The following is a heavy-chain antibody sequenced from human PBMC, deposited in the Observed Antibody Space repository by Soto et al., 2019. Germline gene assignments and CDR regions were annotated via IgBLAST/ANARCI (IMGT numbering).Heavy chain of an antibody. V-gene: IGHV4-61*01. CDR1: GGSVSSGSYY. CDR3: ASTIFGVVTHFQH. Sequence: SETLSLTCTVSGGSVSSGSYYWSWIRQPPGKGLEWIGYIYYSGSTNYNPSLKSRVTISVDTSKNQFSLKLSSVTAADTAVYYCASTIFGVVTHFQHWGQGTLVTVSS. D-gene: IGHD3-3*01. J-gene: IGHJ1*01. CDR2: IYYSGST.